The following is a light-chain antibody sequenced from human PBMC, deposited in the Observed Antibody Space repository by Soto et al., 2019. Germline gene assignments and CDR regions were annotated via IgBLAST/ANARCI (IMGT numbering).Light chain of an antibody. CDR3: PQSCSLPLT. V-gene: IGKV1-39*01. J-gene: IGKJ3*01. CDR1: QSISDY. Sequence: DIQMTQSPSSLSASVGDRVAITCRSSQSISDYLNWYQQKPGKALKLVIYGASNLQSGVPPRFSGSGSGSKFTLSISGLQADDFVIYFCPQSCSLPLTFGPGTKVDV. CDR2: GAS.